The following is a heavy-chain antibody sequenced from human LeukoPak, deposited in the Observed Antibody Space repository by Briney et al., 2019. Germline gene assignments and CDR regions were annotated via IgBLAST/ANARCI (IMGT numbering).Heavy chain of an antibody. D-gene: IGHD3-3*01. CDR3: ARVGGRFLEWLLIN. CDR1: GYSISSGYY. CDR2: IYHSGST. J-gene: IGHJ4*02. Sequence: SETLSLTCAVSGYSISSGYYWGWIRQPPGKGLEWIGSIYHSGSTYYNPSLKSRVTISVDTSKNQFPLKLSSVTAADTAVYYCARVGGRFLEWLLINWGQGTLVTVSS. V-gene: IGHV4-38-2*01.